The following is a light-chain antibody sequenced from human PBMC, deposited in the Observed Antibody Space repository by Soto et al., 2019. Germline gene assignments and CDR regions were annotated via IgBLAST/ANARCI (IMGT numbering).Light chain of an antibody. J-gene: IGKJ1*01. CDR3: QRYRGAPRT. CDR1: QDISNF. CDR2: AAS. V-gene: IGKV1-27*01. Sequence: DFQMTQSPSSLSASVGDRVTISCRAGQDISNFLAWYQQRPGKVPKLLIYAASTLQSGVPSRFSGSGSGTDFTLTISSLQPEDAATDFCQRYRGAPRTFGQGTKVEIK.